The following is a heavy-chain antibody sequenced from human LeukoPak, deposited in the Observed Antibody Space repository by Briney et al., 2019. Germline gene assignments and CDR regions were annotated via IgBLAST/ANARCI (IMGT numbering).Heavy chain of an antibody. V-gene: IGHV4-61*02. CDR1: GGSISSGSYY. Sequence: SETLSLTCTVSGGSISSGSYYWSWIRQPAGKGLAWIGRIYTSGSTNYNPSLKSRVTISVDTSKNQFSLKLSSVTAADTAVYYCASEVSSGWYEIDYWGQGTLVTVSS. J-gene: IGHJ4*02. CDR3: ASEVSSGWYEIDY. CDR2: IYTSGST. D-gene: IGHD6-19*01.